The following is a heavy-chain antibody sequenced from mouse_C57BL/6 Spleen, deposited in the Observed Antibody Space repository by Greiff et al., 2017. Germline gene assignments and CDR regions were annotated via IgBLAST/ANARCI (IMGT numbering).Heavy chain of an antibody. CDR1: GYTFTSYW. CDR2: IDPSDSET. J-gene: IGHJ4*01. CDR3: ARSGGYYVENAMDD. D-gene: IGHD2-3*01. Sequence: QVQLQQPGAELVRPGSSVKLSCKASGYTFTSYWMHWVKQRPIQGLEWIGNIDPSDSETHYNQKFKDKATLTVDKSSSTAYMQLSSLTSEDSAVXYCARSGGYYVENAMDDWGQGTSVTVSS. V-gene: IGHV1-52*01.